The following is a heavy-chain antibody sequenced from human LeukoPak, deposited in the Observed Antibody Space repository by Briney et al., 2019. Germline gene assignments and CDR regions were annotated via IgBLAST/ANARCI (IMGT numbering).Heavy chain of an antibody. J-gene: IGHJ4*02. Sequence: SETLSLTCTVSGGSISSYYWSWIRQPPGKGLEWIGYIYYSGSTNYNPSLKSRVTIPVDTSKNQFSLKLSSVTAADTAVYYCARGPYYYGSGSSYYFDYWGQGTLVTVSS. D-gene: IGHD3-10*01. CDR1: GGSISSYY. CDR2: IYYSGST. V-gene: IGHV4-59*01. CDR3: ARGPYYYGSGSSYYFDY.